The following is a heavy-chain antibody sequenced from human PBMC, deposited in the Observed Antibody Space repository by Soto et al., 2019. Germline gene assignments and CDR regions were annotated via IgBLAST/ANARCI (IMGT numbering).Heavy chain of an antibody. CDR2: ISAYNGNT. D-gene: IGHD6-13*01. CDR3: ARDPRIAAAGTIWNWFDP. V-gene: IGHV1-18*01. Sequence: ASVKVSCKASGYTFTSYGISWVRQAPGQGLEWMGWISAYNGNTNYAQKLQGRVTMTTDTSTSTAYMELRSLRSDDTAVYYCARDPRIAAAGTIWNWFDPWGQGTLVTVSS. CDR1: GYTFTSYG. J-gene: IGHJ5*02.